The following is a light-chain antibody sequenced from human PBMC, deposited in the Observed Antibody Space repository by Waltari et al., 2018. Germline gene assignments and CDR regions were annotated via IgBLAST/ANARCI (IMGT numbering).Light chain of an antibody. CDR1: SSNIGAGND. CDR2: GKT. Sequence: QSVLTPPPSVSGAPGQRVTISCTGSSSNIGAGNDVHWYQHLPGTAPKLLIYGKTVRPSGGPDRFSGSKSGTSASLAITGLRAEDEANYYCQSFDSNLNGGVLCGGGTKLTVL. J-gene: IGLJ2*01. CDR3: QSFDSNLNGGVL. V-gene: IGLV1-40*01.